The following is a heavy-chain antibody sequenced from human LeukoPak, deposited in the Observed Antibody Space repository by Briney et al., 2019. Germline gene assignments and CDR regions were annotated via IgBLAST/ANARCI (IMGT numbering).Heavy chain of an antibody. J-gene: IGHJ6*02. CDR2: ISSSSSYI. D-gene: IGHD3-10*01. V-gene: IGHV3-21*04. CDR3: AREEVITMVRGDYYYYGMDV. Sequence: GGSLRLSCAASGFTFSSYSMNWVRQAPGKGLEWVSSISSSSSYIYYADSVKGRFTISRDNAKNSLYLQMNNLRAEDTAVYYCAREEVITMVRGDYYYYGMDVWGQGTTVTVSS. CDR1: GFTFSSYS.